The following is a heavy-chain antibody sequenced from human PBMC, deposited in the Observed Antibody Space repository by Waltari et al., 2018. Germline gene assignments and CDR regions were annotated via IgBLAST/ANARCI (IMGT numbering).Heavy chain of an antibody. V-gene: IGHV1-69*01. CDR2: IIPIFGTA. CDR1: GGTFSSYA. Sequence: QVQLVQSGAEVKKPGSSVKVSCKASGGTFSSYAISWVRQAPGQGLEWMGGIIPIFGTANYAQKVQGRVTITADESTSTAYMELSSLRSEDTAVYYCARGVYGFGVVIPYYYGMDVWGQGTTVTVSS. CDR3: ARGVYGFGVVIPYYYGMDV. J-gene: IGHJ6*02. D-gene: IGHD3-3*01.